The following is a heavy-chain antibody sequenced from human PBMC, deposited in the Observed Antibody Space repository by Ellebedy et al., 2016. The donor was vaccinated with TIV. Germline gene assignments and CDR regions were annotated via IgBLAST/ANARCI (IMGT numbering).Heavy chain of an antibody. J-gene: IGHJ4*02. Sequence: GESLKISCAASGFTFSSYGMHWVRQAPGKGLEWVAVISYNGNTAYYADSVKGRFTISRDNSKNTQYLQMQSRRAEDTAVYYCAKEPIDHRSGWYFDYWGQGTLVTVSS. CDR3: AKEPIDHRSGWYFDY. D-gene: IGHD6-19*01. V-gene: IGHV3-30*18. CDR2: ISYNGNTA. CDR1: GFTFSSYG.